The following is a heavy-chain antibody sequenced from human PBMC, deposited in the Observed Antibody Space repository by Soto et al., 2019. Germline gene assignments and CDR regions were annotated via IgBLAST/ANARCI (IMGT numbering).Heavy chain of an antibody. J-gene: IGHJ4*02. D-gene: IGHD3-22*01. CDR2: ISGSGATT. CDR3: AKVGPHTSGYYIKGRYYFDY. V-gene: IGHV3-23*01. CDR1: GFTFSTYA. Sequence: EVQLLEVGGGLVQPGRSLRLSCAASGFTFSTYAMSWVRQAPGKGLEWVSVISGSGATTYYADSVKGRFTISRDNSKNTLFWQMDSLRAEDTAVYYCAKVGPHTSGYYIKGRYYFDYWGQGTLVTVSS.